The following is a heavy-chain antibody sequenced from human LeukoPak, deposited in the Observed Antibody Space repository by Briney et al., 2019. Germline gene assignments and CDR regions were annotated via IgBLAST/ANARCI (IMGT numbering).Heavy chain of an antibody. J-gene: IGHJ4*02. D-gene: IGHD2-15*01. CDR2: ISAYNGNI. V-gene: IGHV1-18*01. Sequence: ASVKVSCKASGYTFTSYGISWVRQAPGQGFEWMGWISAYNGNINYAQKLQGRVTMTTDTSTSTAYMELRSLRSDDTAVYYCARGAIDIVVVVAATFFDYWGQGTLVTVSS. CDR3: ARGAIDIVVVVAATFFDY. CDR1: GYTFTSYG.